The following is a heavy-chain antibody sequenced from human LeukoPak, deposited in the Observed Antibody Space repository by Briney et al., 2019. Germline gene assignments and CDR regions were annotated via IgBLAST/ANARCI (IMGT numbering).Heavy chain of an antibody. J-gene: IGHJ4*02. D-gene: IGHD2-21*01. CDR2: IYYAGGDT. Sequence: PGGSLRLSCAASGFTVSSNYMSWVRQAPGKGPEWVSTIYYAGGDTYYADSVKGRFTVSRDNINNALHLQMDSLRVEDTAVYYCAKDHGAAVVPRRFDYWGRGTLVTVSS. CDR3: AKDHGAAVVPRRFDY. V-gene: IGHV3-53*01. CDR1: GFTVSSNY.